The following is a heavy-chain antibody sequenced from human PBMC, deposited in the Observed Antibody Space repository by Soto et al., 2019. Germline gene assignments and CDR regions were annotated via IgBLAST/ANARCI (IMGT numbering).Heavy chain of an antibody. J-gene: IGHJ6*02. V-gene: IGHV3-21*06. CDR1: GFTFSSYT. CDR2: INTPSSVI. CDR3: ATYKSNWLYYGMDV. Sequence: PGGSLRLSCAASGFTFSSYTMNWVRQAPGKGLEWVSSINTPSSVINYADSVKGRFTISRDNAKNSLYLQTSSLRAEDTAVYYCATYKSNWLYYGMDVWGQGTKVTVYS. D-gene: IGHD3-9*01.